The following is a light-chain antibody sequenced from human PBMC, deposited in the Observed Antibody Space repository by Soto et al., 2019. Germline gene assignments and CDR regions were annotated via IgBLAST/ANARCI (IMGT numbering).Light chain of an antibody. J-gene: IGKJ2*01. V-gene: IGKV1-5*03. CDR3: QQYNSYSYT. CDR1: QSISSY. Sequence: DIQMTQSPSILSASVGDRVTIACRASQSISSYLAWYQQKPGKAPNLLIYKASNLASGVPSRFTGGGSGTDFTLTINILQPDDSATYFCQQYNSYSYTFGQGTKLEIK. CDR2: KAS.